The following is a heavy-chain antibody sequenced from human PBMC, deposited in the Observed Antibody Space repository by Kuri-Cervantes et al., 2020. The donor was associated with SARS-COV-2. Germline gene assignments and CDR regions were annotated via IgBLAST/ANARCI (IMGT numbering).Heavy chain of an antibody. CDR2: IFSNDEK. V-gene: IGHV2-26*01. CDR3: ARTSSESYDAFDI. Sequence: SGPTLVKPTETLTLTCTVSGFSLSNARMGVSWIRQPPGKALEWLAHIFSNDEKSYSTSLKSRLTISKDTSKNQVVLTMTNMDPVDTATYYCARTSSESYDAFDIWGQGTMVTVSS. CDR1: GFSLSNARMG. J-gene: IGHJ3*02.